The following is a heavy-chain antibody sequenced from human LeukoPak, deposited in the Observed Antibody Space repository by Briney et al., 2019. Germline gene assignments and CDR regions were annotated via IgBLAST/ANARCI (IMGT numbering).Heavy chain of an antibody. CDR3: AGDRSGYYFDY. V-gene: IGHV4-31*03. D-gene: IGHD3-3*01. Sequence: SQTLSLTCTVSGGSISSGGYYWSWIRQHPGKGLEWIGYIYYSGSTYYNPPLKSRVTISVDTSKNQFSLKLSSVTAADTAVYYCAGDRSGYYFDYWGQGTLVTVSS. CDR1: GGSISSGGYY. J-gene: IGHJ4*02. CDR2: IYYSGST.